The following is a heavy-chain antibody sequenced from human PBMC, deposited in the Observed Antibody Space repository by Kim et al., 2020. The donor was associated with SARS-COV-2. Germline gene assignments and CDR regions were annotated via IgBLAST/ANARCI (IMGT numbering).Heavy chain of an antibody. Sequence: GGSLRLSCAASGFTFSSYAMHWVRQAPGKGLEWVAVISYDGSNKYYADSVKGRFTISRDNSKNTLYLQMNSLRAEDTAVYYCASCDSGYSSGWSYYYYYYGMDVWGQGTTVTVSS. J-gene: IGHJ6*02. CDR1: GFTFSSYA. D-gene: IGHD6-19*01. CDR3: ASCDSGYSSGWSYYYYYYGMDV. CDR2: ISYDGSNK. V-gene: IGHV3-30*04.